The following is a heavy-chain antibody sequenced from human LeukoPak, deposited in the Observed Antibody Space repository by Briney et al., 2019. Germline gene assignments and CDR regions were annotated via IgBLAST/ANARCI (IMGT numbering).Heavy chain of an antibody. D-gene: IGHD3-22*01. CDR1: GFTFTNYA. CDR3: AKENWVYNWKYDSSGSGINY. Sequence: GGSLRLSCAASGFTFTNYAMSWVRQAPGKGLEWVSTISGGGGSTYSADSVMGRFTISGDNSKTTLYLQMNSLRAEDTAVYYCAKENWVYNWKYDSSGSGINYWGQGTRVTVSS. CDR2: ISGGGGST. J-gene: IGHJ4*02. V-gene: IGHV3-23*01.